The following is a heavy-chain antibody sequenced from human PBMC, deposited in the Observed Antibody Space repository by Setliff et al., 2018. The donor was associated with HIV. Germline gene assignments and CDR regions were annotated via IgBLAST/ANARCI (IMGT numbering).Heavy chain of an antibody. Sequence: SETLSLTCAVYGGSFSGYYWSWIRQPPGKGLEWIGEINHSGRINCNPSLKSRVTVSVDTSKNQFSLKLSSVTAADTAVYYCARDYDYVWGSYYYYFDYWGQGTLVTVSS. V-gene: IGHV4-34*01. J-gene: IGHJ4*02. CDR1: GGSFSGYY. CDR2: INHSGRI. CDR3: ARDYDYVWGSYYYYFDY. D-gene: IGHD3-16*01.